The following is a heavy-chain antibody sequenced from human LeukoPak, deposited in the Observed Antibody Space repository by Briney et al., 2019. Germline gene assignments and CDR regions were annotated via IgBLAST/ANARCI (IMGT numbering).Heavy chain of an antibody. V-gene: IGHV1-2*06. CDR2: INPNSGDT. CDR3: ASWVTAARGDFDY. D-gene: IGHD2-21*02. Sequence: ASVKVSCKASGYTFTGYHLHWVRQAPGQGLEWMGRINPNSGDTNYAQKFQGRVTMTRDTSISIAYMELSRLRSDDTAVYYCASWVTAARGDFDYWGQGTLVTVSS. J-gene: IGHJ4*02. CDR1: GYTFTGYH.